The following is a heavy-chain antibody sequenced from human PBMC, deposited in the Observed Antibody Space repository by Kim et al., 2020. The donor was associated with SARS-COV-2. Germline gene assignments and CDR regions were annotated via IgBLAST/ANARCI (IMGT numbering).Heavy chain of an antibody. CDR2: INHSGST. Sequence: SETLSLTCAVYGGSFSGYYWSWIRQPPGKGLEWIGEINHSGSTNYNPSLKSRVTISVDTSKNQFSLKLSSLTAADTAVYYCARGTDTGSSGYDQGDDAFDIWGQGTMVTVSS. CDR1: GGSFSGYY. V-gene: IGHV4-34*01. CDR3: ARGTDTGSSGYDQGDDAFDI. J-gene: IGHJ3*02. D-gene: IGHD5-12*01.